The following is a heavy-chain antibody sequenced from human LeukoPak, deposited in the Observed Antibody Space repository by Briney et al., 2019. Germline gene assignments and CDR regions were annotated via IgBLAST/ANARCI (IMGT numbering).Heavy chain of an antibody. CDR3: ARLLERWLRPDAFDI. J-gene: IGHJ3*02. D-gene: IGHD5-24*01. Sequence: PSETLSLTCTVSGGSISSSGYYWGWIRQPPGKGLEWIGSIYYSGSTYYNPSLKSRVTISVDTSKNQFSLKLSSVTAADTVVYFCARLLERWLRPDAFDIWGQGTMVIVSS. CDR1: GGSISSSGYY. V-gene: IGHV4-39*01. CDR2: IYYSGST.